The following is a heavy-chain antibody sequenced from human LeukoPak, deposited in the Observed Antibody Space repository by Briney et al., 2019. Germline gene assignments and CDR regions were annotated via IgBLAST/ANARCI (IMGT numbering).Heavy chain of an antibody. CDR2: IIPIFGTA. D-gene: IGHD6-19*01. V-gene: IGHV1-69*06. J-gene: IGHJ4*02. Sequence: SVKVSCKASGGTFSSYAISWVRQAPGQGLEWMGGIIPIFGTANYAQKFQGRVTITADKSTSTAYMELSSLRSEDTAVYYCARVGKQGWDFDHWGQGTLVTVSS. CDR1: GGTFSSYA. CDR3: ARVGKQGWDFDH.